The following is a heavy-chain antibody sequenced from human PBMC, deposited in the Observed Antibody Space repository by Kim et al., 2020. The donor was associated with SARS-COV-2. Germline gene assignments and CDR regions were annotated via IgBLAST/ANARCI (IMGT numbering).Heavy chain of an antibody. Sequence: GGSLRLSCAASGFTFSSYSMNWVRQAPGKGLEWVSSISSSSSYIYYADSVKGRFTISRDNAKNSLFLQMNSLRAEDTAVYYCARDVGIAAAAKGYWGQGTLVTVSS. CDR2: ISSSSSYI. CDR1: GFTFSSYS. D-gene: IGHD6-13*01. J-gene: IGHJ4*02. CDR3: ARDVGIAAAAKGY. V-gene: IGHV3-21*01.